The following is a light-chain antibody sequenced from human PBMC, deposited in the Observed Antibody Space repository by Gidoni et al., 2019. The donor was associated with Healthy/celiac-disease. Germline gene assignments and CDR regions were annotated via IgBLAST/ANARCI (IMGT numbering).Light chain of an antibody. CDR1: QGISNY. V-gene: IGKV1-27*01. J-gene: IGKJ1*01. CDR3: QKYNSART. Sequence: DIQMTQSPSSLSASVGDRVTITCRASQGISNYLAWYQQKTGKVPKLLIYAASTLQSGVPSRFSGSGSGTDFTLTISSLQPEDVATYYCQKYNSARTFGQGTKVEIK. CDR2: AAS.